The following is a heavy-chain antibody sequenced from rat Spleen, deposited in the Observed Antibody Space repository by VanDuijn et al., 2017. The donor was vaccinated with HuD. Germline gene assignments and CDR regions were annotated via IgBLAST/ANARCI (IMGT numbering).Heavy chain of an antibody. Sequence: EVQLVESGGGLVQPGRSLKLSCAASGFTFSDYNMAWVRQAPKKGLEWVATISYDGSSTYYRDSVMGRFTISRDDGESTLYLQMNSLRSEDTATYYCARGGYNYGWFAYWGQGTLVTVSS. CDR3: ARGGYNYGWFAY. J-gene: IGHJ3*01. CDR2: ISYDGSST. D-gene: IGHD1-9*01. V-gene: IGHV5-7*01. CDR1: GFTFSDYN.